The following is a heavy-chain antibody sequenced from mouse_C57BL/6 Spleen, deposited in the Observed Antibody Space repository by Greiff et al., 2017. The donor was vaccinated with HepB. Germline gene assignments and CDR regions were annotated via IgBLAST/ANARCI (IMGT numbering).Heavy chain of an antibody. V-gene: IGHV1-61*01. Sequence: QVQLQQPGAELVRPGSSVKLSCKASGYTFTSYWMDWVKQRPGQGLEWIGNIYPSDSETHYNQKFKDKAKLTVDKSSSTAYMQLSSLTSEDSAVYYCARHLGGAWFAYWGQGTLVTVSA. CDR1: GYTFTSYW. J-gene: IGHJ3*01. D-gene: IGHD4-1*01. CDR2: IYPSDSET. CDR3: ARHLGGAWFAY.